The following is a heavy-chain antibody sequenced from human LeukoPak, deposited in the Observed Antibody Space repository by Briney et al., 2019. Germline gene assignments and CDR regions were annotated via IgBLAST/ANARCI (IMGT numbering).Heavy chain of an antibody. J-gene: IGHJ4*02. CDR2: ISYDGSNK. CDR3: AKDLGYNWNDVNY. Sequence: GGSLRLSCGGSGFTFSDHGMHWVRQAPGKGLEWVAVISYDGSNKYYADSVKGRFTISRDNSKNTLYLQMDSLRAEDTAVYYCAKDLGYNWNDVNYWGQGTLVTVSS. CDR1: GFTFSDHG. V-gene: IGHV3-30*18. D-gene: IGHD1-20*01.